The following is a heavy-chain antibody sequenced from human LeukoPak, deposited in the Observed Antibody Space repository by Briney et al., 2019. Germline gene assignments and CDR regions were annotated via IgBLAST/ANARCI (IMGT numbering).Heavy chain of an antibody. V-gene: IGHV3-48*01. CDR2: ITRSSSAK. CDR1: GFTFSSYS. J-gene: IGHJ4*02. CDR3: TRDQEGSDY. Sequence: GGSLRLSCVASGFTFSSYSMNWVRQAPGKGLEWVSYITRSSSAKFYADSVRGRFTISRDNAENLLYLQMNSLRAEDTAVYYCTRDQEGSDYWGQGTLVTVSS.